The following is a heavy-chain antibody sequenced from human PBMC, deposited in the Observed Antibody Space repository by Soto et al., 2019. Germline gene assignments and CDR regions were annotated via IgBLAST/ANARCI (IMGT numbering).Heavy chain of an antibody. CDR3: ARDKGEETAYFYPVVEYFDP. D-gene: IGHD2-15*01. V-gene: IGHV4-38-2*02. CDR1: GYSITNGYY. Sequence: PSETLSLTCSVSGYSITNGYYWAWIRQLPGKGLEWIGSIYHSGSKYSNPSLKGRAATSVDTSKNHFSLNLSSVTAADTAVYYCARDKGEETAYFYPVVEYFDPWGQGILVTVSS. CDR2: IYHSGSK. J-gene: IGHJ5*02.